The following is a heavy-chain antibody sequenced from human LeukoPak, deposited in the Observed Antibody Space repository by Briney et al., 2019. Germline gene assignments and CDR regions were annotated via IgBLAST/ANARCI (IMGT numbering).Heavy chain of an antibody. V-gene: IGHV3-7*01. CDR3: ARARRDKRYYYDSSGNYYMDV. CDR1: GFTFSSYW. CDR2: IKRDGSEK. D-gene: IGHD3-22*01. J-gene: IGHJ6*03. Sequence: GGSLRLSCAASGFTFSSYWMSWVRQAPGRGLEWVANIKRDGSEKYYVDSVNGRFTISRDNAKDSLYLQMNSLRAEDTAVYYCARARRDKRYYYDSSGNYYMDVWGKGTTVTVSS.